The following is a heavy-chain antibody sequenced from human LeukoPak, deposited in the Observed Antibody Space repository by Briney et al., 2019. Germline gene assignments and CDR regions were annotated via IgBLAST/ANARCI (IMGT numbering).Heavy chain of an antibody. CDR2: IFPIFGTA. V-gene: IGHV1-69*13. D-gene: IGHD3-22*01. CDR1: GGTFISYA. CDR3: ARDLDYYDSSGYHYY. J-gene: IGHJ4*02. Sequence: GASVKVSCKASGGTFISYAISWVRQAPGQGGEWMGGIFPIFGTANYAQKFQGTVTITPDESTSTAYMELSSLRSEDTAVYYCARDLDYYDSSGYHYYWGQGTLVTVSS.